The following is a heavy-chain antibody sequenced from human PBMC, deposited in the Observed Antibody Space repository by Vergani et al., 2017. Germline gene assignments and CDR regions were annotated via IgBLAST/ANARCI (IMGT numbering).Heavy chain of an antibody. CDR3: ARXRAAPPDIYLFDY. Sequence: QEKLQESGPGLGKPSETLSLTCSVSGGSIRSQYWSWIRQPPGKGLEWIGYIYYTGSTKYNPSLKSRVTMSVDTSKKQFSLNLSSVTAADTAMYYCARXRAAPPDIYLFDYWGQGTLVTVSS. V-gene: IGHV4-59*11. CDR1: GGSIRSQY. D-gene: IGHD1-14*01. CDR2: IYYTGST. J-gene: IGHJ4*02.